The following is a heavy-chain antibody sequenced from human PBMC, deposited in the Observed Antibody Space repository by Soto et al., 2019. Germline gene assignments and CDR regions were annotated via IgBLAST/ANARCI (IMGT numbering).Heavy chain of an antibody. CDR2: IYYSGST. CDR1: GGSISSGDYY. Sequence: PSETLSLTYTVSGGSISSGDYYWSWIRQPPGKGLEWIGYIYYSGSTYYNPSLKSRVTISVDTSKNQFSLKLSSVTAADTAVYYCARDAYSDYYDSSGYYFYYYGMDVWGQGTTVTVSS. J-gene: IGHJ6*02. CDR3: ARDAYSDYYDSSGYYFYYYGMDV. V-gene: IGHV4-30-4*01. D-gene: IGHD3-22*01.